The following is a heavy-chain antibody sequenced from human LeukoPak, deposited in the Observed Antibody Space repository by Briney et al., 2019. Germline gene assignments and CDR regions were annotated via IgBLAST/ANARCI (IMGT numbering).Heavy chain of an antibody. CDR2: ISGSGGST. J-gene: IGHJ6*03. D-gene: IGHD5-18*01. Sequence: TGGSLRLSCAASGFTFSSYAMSWVRQAPGKGLEWVSAISGSGGSTYYADSVKGRFTISRGNAKNSLYLQMNSLRAEDTAVYYCARDGYSYGNYYYYYYMDVWGKGTTVTVSS. CDR3: ARDGYSYGNYYYYYYMDV. V-gene: IGHV3-23*01. CDR1: GFTFSSYA.